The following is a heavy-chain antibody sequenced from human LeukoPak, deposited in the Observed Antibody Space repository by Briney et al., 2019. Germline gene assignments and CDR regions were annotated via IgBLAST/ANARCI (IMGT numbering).Heavy chain of an antibody. Sequence: ASVKVSCKASGYTFTGYYMHWVRQAPGQGLEWMGRINPNSGGTNYAQKFQGRVTMTRDTSISTAYMELSRLRSDDTAVYYCARVRRTVTSYGSGSHWFDPWGQGTLVTVSS. CDR1: GYTFTGYY. V-gene: IGHV1-2*06. D-gene: IGHD3-10*01. CDR2: INPNSGGT. J-gene: IGHJ5*02. CDR3: ARVRRTVTSYGSGSHWFDP.